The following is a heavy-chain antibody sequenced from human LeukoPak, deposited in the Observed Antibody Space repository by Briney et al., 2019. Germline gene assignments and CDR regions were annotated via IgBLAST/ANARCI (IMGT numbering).Heavy chain of an antibody. J-gene: IGHJ4*02. Sequence: GESLKISCEASGYSFAYYWIGWVRQMPGKGLEWMGVTYPGDSDTRYSPSFQGQVTISADKSISTAYLQWSSLKASDTAMYYCATSRATGEDFDHWGQGTLVTVSS. V-gene: IGHV5-51*01. CDR1: GYSFAYYW. D-gene: IGHD3-16*01. CDR2: TYPGDSDT. CDR3: ATSRATGEDFDH.